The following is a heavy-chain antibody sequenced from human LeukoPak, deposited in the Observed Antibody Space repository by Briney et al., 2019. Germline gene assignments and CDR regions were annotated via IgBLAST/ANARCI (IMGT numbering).Heavy chain of an antibody. V-gene: IGHV3-23*01. D-gene: IGHD6-19*01. CDR2: ISDGGSRT. Sequence: GGSLRLSCAASGFVFSSQDMGWVRQAPGKGLEWVSAISDGGSRTYYADSVKGRFTISRDNSKNTLHLQMNSLRAEDTAVYYCAKDARRSSGWYFFDHWGQGTLVTVSS. J-gene: IGHJ4*02. CDR1: GFVFSSQD. CDR3: AKDARRSSGWYFFDH.